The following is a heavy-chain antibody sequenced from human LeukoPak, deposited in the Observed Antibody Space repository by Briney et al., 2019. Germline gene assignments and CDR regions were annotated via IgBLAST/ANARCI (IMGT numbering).Heavy chain of an antibody. Sequence: PSETLSLTCTASGGSIRSSYYYWGWIRQPPGKGLEWIGSIYDSGSTYYNPSLKSRVTISVDTSKNQFSLKLNSVTAADTAVYYCARGGQYYDILTGYFVGLRPIDIWGQGTMVTVSS. CDR1: GGSIRSSYYY. D-gene: IGHD3-9*01. CDR3: ARGGQYYDILTGYFVGLRPIDI. J-gene: IGHJ3*02. V-gene: IGHV4-39*07. CDR2: IYDSGST.